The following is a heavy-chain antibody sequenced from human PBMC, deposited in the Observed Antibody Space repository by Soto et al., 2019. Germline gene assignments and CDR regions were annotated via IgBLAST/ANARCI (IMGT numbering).Heavy chain of an antibody. CDR3: ARGGSSWYNYYYYGMDV. J-gene: IGHJ6*02. Sequence: ASVKVSCKXSGYTFTSYDINWVRQATGQGLEWMGWMNPNSGNTGYAQKFQGRVTMTRNTSISTAYMELSSLRSEDTAVYYCARGGSSWYNYYYYGMDVWGQGTTVTVSS. CDR1: GYTFTSYD. V-gene: IGHV1-8*01. D-gene: IGHD6-13*01. CDR2: MNPNSGNT.